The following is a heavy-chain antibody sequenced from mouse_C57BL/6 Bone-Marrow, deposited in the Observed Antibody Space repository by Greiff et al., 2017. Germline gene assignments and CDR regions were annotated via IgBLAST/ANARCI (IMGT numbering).Heavy chain of an antibody. CDR1: GYTFTSYG. V-gene: IGHV1-81*01. Sequence: VKLLESGAELARPGASVKLSCKASGYTFTSYGISWVKQRTGQGLEWIGEIYPRSGNTYYNEKFKGKATLTADKSSSTAYMELRSLTSEDSAVYFCASSNYFDYWGQGTTLTVSS. J-gene: IGHJ2*01. CDR2: IYPRSGNT. D-gene: IGHD1-1*01. CDR3: ASSNYFDY.